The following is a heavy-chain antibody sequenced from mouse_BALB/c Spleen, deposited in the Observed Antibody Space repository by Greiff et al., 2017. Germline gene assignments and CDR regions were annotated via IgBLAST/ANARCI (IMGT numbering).Heavy chain of an antibody. Sequence: QVQLQQSGPQLVRPGASVKISCKASGYSFTSYWMPWVKQRPGQGLEWIGMIDPSDSETRLNQKFKDKATLTVDKSSSTAYMQLSSPTSEDSAVYYCARDYGSSYPYAMDYWGQGTSVTVSS. CDR1: GYSFTSYW. CDR2: IDPSDSET. V-gene: IGHV1S127*01. D-gene: IGHD1-1*01. J-gene: IGHJ4*01. CDR3: ARDYGSSYPYAMDY.